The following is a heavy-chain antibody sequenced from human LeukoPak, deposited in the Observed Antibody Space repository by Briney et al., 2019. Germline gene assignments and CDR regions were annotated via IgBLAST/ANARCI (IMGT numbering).Heavy chain of an antibody. V-gene: IGHV4-39*01. CDR1: GGSISSSTYY. D-gene: IGHD4-23*01. J-gene: IGHJ6*03. CDR3: ARLHYGGNYGYYYYYMDV. CDR2: IYYTGST. Sequence: SETLSLTCTVSGGSISSSTYYWGWIRQPPGKGLEWIVSIYYTGSTYYNPSLKSRVTIFVDTSKNQFSLKLSSVTAADTAVYYCARLHYGGNYGYYYYYMDVWGKGTTVTISS.